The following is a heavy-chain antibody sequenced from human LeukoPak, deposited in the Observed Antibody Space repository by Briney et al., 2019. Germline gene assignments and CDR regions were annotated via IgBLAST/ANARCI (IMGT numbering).Heavy chain of an antibody. V-gene: IGHV4-59*01. Sequence: SETLSLTCTVSGGSISSYYWSWIRQPPGKGLEWIGYIYYSGSTNYNPSLKSRVTISVDTSKNQFSLKLSSVTAADTAVYYCARGETTVGIPFDYWGQGTLDTVSS. CDR1: GGSISSYY. CDR2: IYYSGST. CDR3: ARGETTVGIPFDY. J-gene: IGHJ4*02. D-gene: IGHD4-11*01.